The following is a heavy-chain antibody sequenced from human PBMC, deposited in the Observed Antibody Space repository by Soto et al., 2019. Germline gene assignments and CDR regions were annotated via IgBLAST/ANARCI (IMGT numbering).Heavy chain of an antibody. D-gene: IGHD3-10*01. J-gene: IGHJ4*02. CDR2: ISAYNGNT. Sequence: ASVKVSCKASGYTFTSYGISWVRQAPGQGLEWMGWISAYNGNTNYAQKLQGRVTMTTDTSTSTAYMELRSLRSDDTAVYYCARGLDVLLWFGEPHPFDYWGQGTLVTVSS. V-gene: IGHV1-18*01. CDR3: ARGLDVLLWFGEPHPFDY. CDR1: GYTFTSYG.